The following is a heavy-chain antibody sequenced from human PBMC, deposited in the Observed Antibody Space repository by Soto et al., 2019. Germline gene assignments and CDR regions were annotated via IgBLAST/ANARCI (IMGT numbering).Heavy chain of an antibody. V-gene: IGHV4-38-2*01. CDR2: IYHSGNT. J-gene: IGHJ6*02. Sequence: SETLSLTCVVSGYSISSGHYWGWIRQPPGKGLEWIGNIYHSGNTYYNPSLKSRVTISVDTSKNQFSLKLSSVTAADTAVYYCALDSSGYYASLSMDVWGQGTTVTVS. D-gene: IGHD3-22*01. CDR1: GYSISSGHY. CDR3: ALDSSGYYASLSMDV.